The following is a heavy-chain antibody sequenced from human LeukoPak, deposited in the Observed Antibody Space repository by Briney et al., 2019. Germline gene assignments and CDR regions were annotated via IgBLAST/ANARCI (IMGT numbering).Heavy chain of an antibody. D-gene: IGHD6-19*01. CDR1: GGSFSGYY. CDR2: INHSGST. Sequence: SETLSLTCAVYGGSFSGYYWSWIRQPPGKGLEWIGEINHSGSTNYNPSLKSRVTISVDTSKNQFSLKPSSVTAADTAVYYCSSGWYWDYWGQGTLVTVSS. V-gene: IGHV4-34*01. CDR3: SSGWYWDY. J-gene: IGHJ4*02.